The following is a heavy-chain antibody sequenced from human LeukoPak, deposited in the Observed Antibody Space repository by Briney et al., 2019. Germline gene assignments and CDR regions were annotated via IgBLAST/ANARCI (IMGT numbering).Heavy chain of an antibody. CDR1: GFTFSSYA. CDR2: ISGSGGRT. CDR3: AKGERHYYDSSGYYSYYFDY. V-gene: IGHV3-23*01. J-gene: IGHJ4*02. D-gene: IGHD3-22*01. Sequence: GGSLRLSCAASGFTFSSYAMSWVRQAPGKGLEWVSAISGSGGRTYYADSVKGRFTISRDNSKNTLYLQMNSLRAEDTAVYYRAKGERHYYDSSGYYSYYFDYWGQGTLVTVSS.